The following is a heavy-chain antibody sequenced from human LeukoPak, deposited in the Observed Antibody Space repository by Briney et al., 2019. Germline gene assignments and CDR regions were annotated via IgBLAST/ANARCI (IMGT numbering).Heavy chain of an antibody. V-gene: IGHV3-30*04. J-gene: IGHJ4*02. CDR1: GFTFSNYA. CDR3: ARDRTTFGDYGYFDY. D-gene: IGHD4-17*01. CDR2: ISYDGSNK. Sequence: GGSLRLSCAASGFTFSNYAMNWVRQAPGKGLEWVAVISYDGSNKYYADSVKGRFTISRDTSENTLYLQMNSLRAEDTAVFYCARDRTTFGDYGYFDYWGQGTLVTVSS.